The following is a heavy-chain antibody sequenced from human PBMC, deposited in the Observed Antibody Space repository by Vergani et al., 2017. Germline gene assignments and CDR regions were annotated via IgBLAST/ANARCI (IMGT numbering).Heavy chain of an antibody. Sequence: QVQLQESGPGLVKPSETLSLTCTVSGGSISSSSYYWGWIRQPPGKGLEWIGSIYYSGITYYNPSLKSRVTISVDTSKNQFSLKLSSVTAADTAVYYCARVKGDANWFDPWGQGTLVTVSS. CDR2: IYYSGIT. D-gene: IGHD3-16*01. J-gene: IGHJ5*02. CDR3: ARVKGDANWFDP. V-gene: IGHV4-39*07. CDR1: GGSISSSSYY.